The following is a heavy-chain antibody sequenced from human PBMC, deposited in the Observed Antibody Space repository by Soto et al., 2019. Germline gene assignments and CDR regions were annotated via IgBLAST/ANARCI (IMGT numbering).Heavy chain of an antibody. J-gene: IGHJ6*02. CDR3: ARDLEGDFDWLLSSSKFDMDV. D-gene: IGHD3-9*01. Sequence: ASVKVSCKASGYTFSRYGISWVRQAPGQGLEWMGWVSADNGNTQYAQKFRGRVTMSADTSTSTAYVELRSLRSVDTAVYYCARDLEGDFDWLLSSSKFDMDVWGQGTTVTVSS. CDR2: VSADNGNT. V-gene: IGHV1-18*01. CDR1: GYTFSRYG.